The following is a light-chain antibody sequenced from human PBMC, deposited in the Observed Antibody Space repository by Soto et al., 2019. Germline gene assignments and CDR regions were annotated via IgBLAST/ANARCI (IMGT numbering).Light chain of an antibody. V-gene: IGKV1-5*03. CDR1: QSISTW. CDR3: QQYYSYSRT. Sequence: DIQMTQSRSTLSASVGDRVTITCRASQSISTWLAWYQQKPGNPPKLLIYQAASLENGGPSRFGGGGSGTESTLTISSLQPDDVATDYCQQYYSYSRTFGQGTKVEIK. CDR2: QAA. J-gene: IGKJ1*01.